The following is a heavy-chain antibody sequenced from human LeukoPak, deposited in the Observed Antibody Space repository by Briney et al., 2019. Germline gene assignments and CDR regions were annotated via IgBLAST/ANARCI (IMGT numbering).Heavy chain of an antibody. Sequence: PGGSLRLSCAASGFTFSSYAMHWVRQTPGKGLEWVAVISYDGSNKYYADSVKGRFTISRDNSKNTLYLQMNSLRAEDTAVYYCAREEEAYCGGDCYSGAFDYWGQGTLVTVSS. CDR2: ISYDGSNK. D-gene: IGHD2-21*02. CDR3: AREEEAYCGGDCYSGAFDY. V-gene: IGHV3-30-3*01. J-gene: IGHJ4*02. CDR1: GFTFSSYA.